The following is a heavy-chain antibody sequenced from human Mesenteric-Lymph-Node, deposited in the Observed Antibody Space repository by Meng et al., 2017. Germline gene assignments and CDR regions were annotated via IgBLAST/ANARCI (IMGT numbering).Heavy chain of an antibody. J-gene: IGHJ6*02. CDR1: GFTFSSSV. V-gene: IGHV3-23*01. D-gene: IGHD6-19*01. CDR2: ISGSGGTI. Sequence: GESLKISCAASGFTFSSSVMNWARQAPGKGLEWVSLISGSGGTIYYADSVKGRFTISRDNSMNTLYLQMNSLRAEDTAVYHCAKGGLAVAPRGMDVWGQGTTVTVSS. CDR3: AKGGLAVAPRGMDV.